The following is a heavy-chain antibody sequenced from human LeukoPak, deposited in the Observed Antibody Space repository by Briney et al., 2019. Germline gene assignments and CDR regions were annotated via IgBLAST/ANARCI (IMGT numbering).Heavy chain of an antibody. Sequence: QAGGSLRLSCAASGFTFSSYATSWVRQAPGKGLEWVSAISGSGGSTYYADSVKGRFTISRDNSKNTLYLQMSSLRAEDTAVYYCAKGRTYLDAFDIWGQGTMVTVSS. CDR1: GFTFSSYA. CDR3: AKGRTYLDAFDI. J-gene: IGHJ3*02. CDR2: ISGSGGST. V-gene: IGHV3-23*01.